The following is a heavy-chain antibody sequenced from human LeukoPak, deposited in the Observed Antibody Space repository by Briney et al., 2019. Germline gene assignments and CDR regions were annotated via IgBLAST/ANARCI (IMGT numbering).Heavy chain of an antibody. CDR1: GGSFSGYY. Sequence: SETLSLTCAVYGGSFSGYYWSWIRQPPGKGLEWIGEINHSGSTNYNPSLKSRVTISVDTSKNQFSLKPSSVTVADTAVYYCARVRYDFWSGYYGPFDYWGQGTLVTVSS. CDR3: ARVRYDFWSGYYGPFDY. V-gene: IGHV4-34*01. J-gene: IGHJ4*02. CDR2: INHSGST. D-gene: IGHD3-3*01.